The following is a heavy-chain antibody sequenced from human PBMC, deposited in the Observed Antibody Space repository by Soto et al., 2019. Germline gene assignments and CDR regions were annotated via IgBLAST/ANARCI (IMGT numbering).Heavy chain of an antibody. Sequence: PGGSLRLSCAASGFTFSSYSMNWVRQAPGKGLEWVSSISSSSSYIYYADSVKGRFTISRDNAKNSLYLQMNSLRAEDTAVYYCARDWVVLLWFGESFDGMDVWGQGTTVTVSS. CDR2: ISSSSSYI. J-gene: IGHJ6*02. CDR3: ARDWVVLLWFGESFDGMDV. D-gene: IGHD3-10*01. CDR1: GFTFSSYS. V-gene: IGHV3-21*01.